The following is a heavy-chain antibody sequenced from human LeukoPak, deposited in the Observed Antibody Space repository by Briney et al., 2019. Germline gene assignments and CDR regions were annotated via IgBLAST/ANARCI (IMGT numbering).Heavy chain of an antibody. CDR3: ARSTGAYDAFDI. CDR2: IYYSGST. J-gene: IGHJ3*02. CDR1: GDSISRTGHY. Sequence: SETLSLTCNVSGDSISRTGHYWSWIRQPPGTGLEWIGYIYYSGSTNYNPSLKSRVTISVDTSKNQFSLKLSSVTAADTAVYYCARSTGAYDAFDIWGQGTMVTFSS. V-gene: IGHV4-61*08. D-gene: IGHD7-27*01.